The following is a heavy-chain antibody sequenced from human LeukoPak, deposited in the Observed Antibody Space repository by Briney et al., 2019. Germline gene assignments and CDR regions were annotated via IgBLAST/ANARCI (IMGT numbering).Heavy chain of an antibody. V-gene: IGHV1/OR15-1*04. D-gene: IGHD3-9*01. CDR1: GYIFTDYY. Sequence: ASVKVSCKASGYIFTDYYMHWVRQAPGQELGWMGRSNPNSGGTNYAQKFQGRVTMTEDTSTDTAYMELSSLRSEDTAVYYCATGPYPYYDILTGYYPFDYWGQGTLVTVSS. CDR2: SNPNSGGT. CDR3: ATGPYPYYDILTGYYPFDY. J-gene: IGHJ4*02.